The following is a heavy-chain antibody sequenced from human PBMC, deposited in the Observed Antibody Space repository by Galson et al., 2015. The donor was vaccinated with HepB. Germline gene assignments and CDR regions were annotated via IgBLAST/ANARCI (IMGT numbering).Heavy chain of an antibody. V-gene: IGHV3-48*04. J-gene: IGHJ4*02. CDR3: VRMGDLSGYSSC. CDR2: ISTNGATI. D-gene: IGHD3-22*01. Sequence: SLRLSCAASGSTFSSYTMNWVRQTPRKGLQWVSYISTNGATIHYADSVKGRFTIARDNAKNTMWLQMNSLRAEDTAVYYCVRMGDLSGYSSCWGQGTLVTVSS. CDR1: GSTFSSYT.